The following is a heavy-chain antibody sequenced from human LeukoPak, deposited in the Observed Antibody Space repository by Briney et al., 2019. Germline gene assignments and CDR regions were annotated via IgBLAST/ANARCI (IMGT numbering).Heavy chain of an antibody. CDR2: INPSGGST. CDR3: ARDREGYYDSSGYNTQDY. D-gene: IGHD3-22*01. CDR1: GYTSTTYY. J-gene: IGHJ4*02. Sequence: GASVKVSCKASGYTSTTYYMHWVRQAPGQGLEWMGIINPSGGSTSYAQKFQGRVTMTRDTSTSTVYMELSSLRSEDTAVYYCARDREGYYDSSGYNTQDYWGQGTLVTVSS. V-gene: IGHV1-46*01.